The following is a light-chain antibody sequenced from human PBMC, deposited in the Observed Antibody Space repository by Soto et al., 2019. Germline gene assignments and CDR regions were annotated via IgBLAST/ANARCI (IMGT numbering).Light chain of an antibody. CDR3: QQSYSTPRT. CDR1: QSISNY. J-gene: IGKJ1*01. Sequence: IQMTQSPSSLSASVGDRVTITCRASQSISNYLNWYQQKPGKAPKLLMFAASSLQSGVPSRFSGGGSGTDFTLTFSSLQPEDFATYYCQQSYSTPRTFGQGTKVEIK. V-gene: IGKV1-39*01. CDR2: AAS.